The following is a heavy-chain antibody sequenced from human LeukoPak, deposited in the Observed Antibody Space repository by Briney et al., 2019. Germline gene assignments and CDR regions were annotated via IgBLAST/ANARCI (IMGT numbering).Heavy chain of an antibody. V-gene: IGHV3-7*05. D-gene: IGHD6-19*01. CDR3: ARDNGAPGWLY. Sequence: GGSLRLYCAASGFTFSSYWMSWVRQAPGKGLEWVANTNLDGNEKHYVDSVKGRFTISRDNAKNSLYLKRNSLRAENTALYYCARDNGAPGWLYWGQGTLVTVSS. CDR1: GFTFSSYW. J-gene: IGHJ4*02. CDR2: TNLDGNEK.